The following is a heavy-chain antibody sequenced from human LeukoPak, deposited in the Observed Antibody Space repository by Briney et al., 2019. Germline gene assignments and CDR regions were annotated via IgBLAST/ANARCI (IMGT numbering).Heavy chain of an antibody. J-gene: IGHJ5*02. CDR1: GDRFTSYW. V-gene: IGHV5-51*01. CDR2: IVPGDSDT. CDR3: ARRPLHPQHWFHP. Sequence: GESLKISCKASGDRFTSYWVAWVRQMPGKGLEWMGIIVPGDSDTRYSPSFQGQVTISVDRSINTAFLQWTSLKTSDTAMYYCARRPLHPQHWFHPWGQGTLVTVSS.